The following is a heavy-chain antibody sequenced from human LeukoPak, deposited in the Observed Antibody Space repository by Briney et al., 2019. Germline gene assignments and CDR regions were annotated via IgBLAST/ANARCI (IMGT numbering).Heavy chain of an antibody. J-gene: IGHJ4*02. CDR1: GFTFSSYG. V-gene: IGHV3-30*18. D-gene: IGHD2-15*01. CDR3: AKEGRYCSGGSCYSS. Sequence: PGGSLRLSCAASGFTFSSYGMHWVRQAPGKGLEWVAVISYDGSNKYYADSVKGRFTTSRDNSKNTLYLQMNSLRAEDTAVYYCAKEGRYCSGGSCYSSWGQGTLVTVSS. CDR2: ISYDGSNK.